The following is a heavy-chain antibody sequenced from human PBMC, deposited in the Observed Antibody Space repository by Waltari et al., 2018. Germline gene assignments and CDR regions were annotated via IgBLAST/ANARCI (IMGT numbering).Heavy chain of an antibody. CDR2: ISGGSDSI. CDR3: TTDRGNVADCSSTSCLSDAFDI. J-gene: IGHJ3*02. CDR1: GFTFSTYI. Sequence: EVQLVESGGGLVQPGVSLRLSCAASGFTFSTYIMNWVRQAPGKGLEWVSAISGGSDSIHYADSVKGRFTISRDNSKNTLYLQMNSLKTEDTAVYYCTTDRGNVADCSSTSCLSDAFDIWGQGTMVTVSS. V-gene: IGHV3-23*04. D-gene: IGHD2-2*01.